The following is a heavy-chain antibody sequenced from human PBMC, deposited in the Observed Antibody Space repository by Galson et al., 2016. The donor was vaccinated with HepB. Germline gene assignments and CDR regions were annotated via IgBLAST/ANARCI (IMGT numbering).Heavy chain of an antibody. CDR3: ARRRGSGSHDY. J-gene: IGHJ4*02. CDR2: IKQDGNEK. D-gene: IGHD3-10*01. Sequence: GFTFSNYWMSWVRQAPGKGLEWVANIKQDGNEKYYVDSVKGRFTISRDNAKNSLYLQMNSLRAEDTAVYYCARRRGSGSHDYWGQGTLVTVSS. CDR1: GFTFSNYW. V-gene: IGHV3-7*03.